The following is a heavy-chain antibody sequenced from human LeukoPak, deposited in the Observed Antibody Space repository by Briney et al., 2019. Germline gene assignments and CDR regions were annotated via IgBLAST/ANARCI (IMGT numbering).Heavy chain of an antibody. Sequence: GASVKVPCKASGYTFTSYYMHWVRQAPGQGLEWMGIINPSGGSTSYAQKFQGRVTMTRDTSTSTVYMELSSLRSEDTAVYYCARACLGIDYFDYWGQGTLVTVSS. V-gene: IGHV1-46*01. CDR2: INPSGGST. D-gene: IGHD7-27*01. CDR1: GYTFTSYY. CDR3: ARACLGIDYFDY. J-gene: IGHJ4*02.